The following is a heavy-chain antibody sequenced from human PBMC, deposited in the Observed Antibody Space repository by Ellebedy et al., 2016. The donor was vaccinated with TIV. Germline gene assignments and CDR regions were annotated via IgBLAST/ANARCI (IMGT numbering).Heavy chain of an antibody. Sequence: GESLKISCAASGFTVSYTYMSWVRQAPGKGLEWVSVIHTGGDTYYADSVKGRFTISRDSSKNTLYLQMNSLRAEDTAVYYCARRITGTYGDDALDIWGQGTMVTASS. V-gene: IGHV3-53*01. CDR2: IHTGGDT. J-gene: IGHJ3*02. CDR1: GFTVSYTY. D-gene: IGHD1-20*01. CDR3: ARRITGTYGDDALDI.